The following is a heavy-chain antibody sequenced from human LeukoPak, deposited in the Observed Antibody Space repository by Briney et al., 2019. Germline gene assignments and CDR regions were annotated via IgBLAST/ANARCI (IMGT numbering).Heavy chain of an antibody. J-gene: IGHJ4*02. D-gene: IGHD6-13*01. CDR2: IYYSGST. V-gene: IGHV4-59*01. Sequence: PSETLSLTCTVSGGSISSYYWSWIRHPPGKGLEWIGYIYYSGSTNYNPSLKSRVTISVDTSKNQFSLKLSSVTAADTAVYYCARGGTRAAGLYFDYWGQGTLVTVSP. CDR1: GGSISSYY. CDR3: ARGGTRAAGLYFDY.